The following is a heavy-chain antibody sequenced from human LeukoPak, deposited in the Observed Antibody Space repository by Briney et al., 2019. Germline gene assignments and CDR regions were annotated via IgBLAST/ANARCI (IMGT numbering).Heavy chain of an antibody. V-gene: IGHV3-23*01. CDR2: ISGSGGNT. CDR1: GFTFSSHA. Sequence: GGSLRLSCAASGFTFSSHAMSWVRQAPGKGLEWVSAISGSGGNTYYADSVKGRFTIYRDNSKNPMYLKMNSLGAEDTAVYYCASSKQLGKVYYFDYWGQRTLVTVSS. D-gene: IGHD6-13*01. CDR3: ASSKQLGKVYYFDY. J-gene: IGHJ4*02.